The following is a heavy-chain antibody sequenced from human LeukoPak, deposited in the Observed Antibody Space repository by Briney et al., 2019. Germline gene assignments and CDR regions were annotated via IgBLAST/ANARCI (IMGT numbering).Heavy chain of an antibody. Sequence: GEPLKTSCKGSGYSFTGYWIGCVRRLPGRGRVGWGSIYSGDSDTTYNPSFKGQVTISADKSISNSYLQWSTLTASDTALYYCASSNSSYHYYMYVWGKETTVTVSS. J-gene: IGHJ6*03. CDR1: GYSFTGYW. D-gene: IGHD6-6*01. V-gene: IGHV5-51*01. CDR3: ASSNSSYHYYMYV. CDR2: IYSGDSDT.